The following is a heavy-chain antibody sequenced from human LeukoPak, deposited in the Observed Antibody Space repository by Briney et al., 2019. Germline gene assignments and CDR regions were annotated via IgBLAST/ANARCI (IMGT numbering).Heavy chain of an antibody. D-gene: IGHD4-17*01. Sequence: GGSLRLSCAVSGFTFRNAGMHWVRQAPGKGLEWVAVIWYDGSQKYYADSVKGRFTISGDNSKNMLYLHMNSLRAEDTAVYFCARDRGDYNHNFDYWGQGTLVTVSS. CDR1: GFTFRNAG. J-gene: IGHJ4*02. V-gene: IGHV3-33*01. CDR2: IWYDGSQK. CDR3: ARDRGDYNHNFDY.